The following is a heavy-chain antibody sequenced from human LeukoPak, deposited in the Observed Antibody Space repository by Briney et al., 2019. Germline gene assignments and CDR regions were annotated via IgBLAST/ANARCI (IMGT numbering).Heavy chain of an antibody. Sequence: PGGSLRLSCAASGFTFSNYNMNWVRQAPGKGLEWVSSISSSSAYIYYEDSVKGRFTISRDNAKNSLYLQVNSLRAEDTAVNYCARLGYCSGGSCSNGFDIWGQGTMVTVSS. V-gene: IGHV3-21*01. CDR2: ISSSSAYI. J-gene: IGHJ3*02. CDR1: GFTFSNYN. D-gene: IGHD2-15*01. CDR3: ARLGYCSGGSCSNGFDI.